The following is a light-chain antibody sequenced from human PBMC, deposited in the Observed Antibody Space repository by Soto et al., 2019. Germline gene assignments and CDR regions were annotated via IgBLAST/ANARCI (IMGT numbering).Light chain of an antibody. J-gene: IGKJ4*01. CDR3: QQGSFSLT. CDR1: QSISTY. V-gene: IGKV1-39*01. Sequence: DIQMTQSPSSLSASVGDRVTITCRARQSISTYLNWYQQKLGKATKLLLSGASSSQGGVPSRFSGSGSGTDFTLTISSLQPEDFATYYWQQGSFSLTFGGGTKVDIK. CDR2: GAS.